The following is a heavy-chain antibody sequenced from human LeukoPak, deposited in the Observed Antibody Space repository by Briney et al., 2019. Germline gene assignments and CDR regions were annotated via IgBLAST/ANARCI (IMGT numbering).Heavy chain of an antibody. D-gene: IGHD2-2*02. V-gene: IGHV1-8*01. J-gene: IGHJ5*02. CDR2: MNPNSGNT. Sequence: ASVKVSCKASGYTFTSYDINWVRQATGQGLEWMGWMNPNSGNTGYAQKFQDRVTMTRNTSISTAYMELSSLRSEDTAVYYCARGGRVVPAAIYRFDPWGQGTLVTVSS. CDR1: GYTFTSYD. CDR3: ARGGRVVPAAIYRFDP.